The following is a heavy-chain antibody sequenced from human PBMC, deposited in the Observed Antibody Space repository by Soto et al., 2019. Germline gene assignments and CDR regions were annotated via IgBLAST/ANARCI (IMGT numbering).Heavy chain of an antibody. V-gene: IGHV1-46*01. J-gene: IGHJ3*02. Sequence: QVQLVQSGAEVKKPGASVKVSCKASGNTFTSYYMHWVRQAPGQGLEWMGIINPSGGSTSFTQKFQGRVTVTWDTSTSTVSMEMSSLTSEDTAVYYCAGDGSGLQGALDIWGRGTMVTVSS. D-gene: IGHD2-15*01. CDR2: INPSGGST. CDR3: AGDGSGLQGALDI. CDR1: GNTFTSYY.